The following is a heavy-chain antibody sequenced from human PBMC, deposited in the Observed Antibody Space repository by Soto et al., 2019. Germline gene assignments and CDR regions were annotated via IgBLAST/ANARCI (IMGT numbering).Heavy chain of an antibody. D-gene: IGHD2-15*01. CDR3: ARGRGKYCSGGSCNWFDP. CDR2: IKQDGSEK. CDR1: GFTFSSYW. V-gene: IGHV3-7*01. Sequence: GGSLRLSCAASGFTFSSYWMSWVRQAPGKGLEWVANIKQDGSEKYYVDSVKGRFTISRDNANNSLYLQMNSLRAEDTAVYYCARGRGKYCSGGSCNWFDPWGQGTLVTVSS. J-gene: IGHJ5*02.